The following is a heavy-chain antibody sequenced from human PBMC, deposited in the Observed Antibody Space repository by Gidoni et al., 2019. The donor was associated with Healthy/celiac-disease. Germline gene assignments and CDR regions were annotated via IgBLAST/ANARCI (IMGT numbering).Heavy chain of an antibody. CDR2: ISGSGGST. D-gene: IGHD1-26*01. Sequence: EVQLLESGGGLVQPGGSLRLSCAASGFTFSSYAMSWVRQAPGKGLAWVSAISGSGGSTYYADSVKGRFTISRDNSKNTLYLQMNSLRAEDTAVYYCANSGSYYDGGGYYFDYWGQGTLVTVSS. CDR3: ANSGSYYDGGGYYFDY. CDR1: GFTFSSYA. V-gene: IGHV3-23*01. J-gene: IGHJ4*02.